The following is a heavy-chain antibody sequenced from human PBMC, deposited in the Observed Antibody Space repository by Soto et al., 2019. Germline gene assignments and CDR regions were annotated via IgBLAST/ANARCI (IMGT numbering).Heavy chain of an antibody. CDR2: MNPNSGNT. V-gene: IGHV1-8*01. CDR3: ARATASAARRLYYYYYMDV. J-gene: IGHJ6*03. Sequence: ASVKVSCKASGYTFTSYDINWVRQATGQGLEWMGWMNPNSGNTGYAQKFQGRVTMTRNTSISTASMELSSLRSEDTAVYYCARATASAARRLYYYYYMDVWGKGTTVTVSS. D-gene: IGHD6-6*01. CDR1: GYTFTSYD.